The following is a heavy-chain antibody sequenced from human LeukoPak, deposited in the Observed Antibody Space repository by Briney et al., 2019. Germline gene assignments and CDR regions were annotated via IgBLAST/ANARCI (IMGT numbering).Heavy chain of an antibody. CDR1: GFTFSSYG. J-gene: IGHJ6*03. V-gene: IGHV3-30*02. CDR2: IRYDGSNK. CDR3: AKATGGRYPALWYYYYMDV. D-gene: IGHD7-27*01. Sequence: GGSLRLSCAASGFTFSSYGMHWVRQAPGKGLEWVAFIRYDGSNKYYADSVKGRFTISRDNSKNTLYLQMNSLRAEDTAVYYCAKATGGRYPALWYYYYMDVWGKGTTVTISS.